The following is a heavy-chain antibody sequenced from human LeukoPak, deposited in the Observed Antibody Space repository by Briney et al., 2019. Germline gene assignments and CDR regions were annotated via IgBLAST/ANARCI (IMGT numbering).Heavy chain of an antibody. Sequence: SGPTLVNPTQTLTLTCTFSGFSLSTSGMRVSWIRQPPGKALEWLARIDWDDDKFYSTSLTTRLTISKDTSKNQVVLTMTNMDPVDTATYYCARTLPFYGSGSQPFDYWGQGTLVTVSS. J-gene: IGHJ4*02. V-gene: IGHV2-70*04. CDR2: IDWDDDK. CDR1: GFSLSTSGMR. CDR3: ARTLPFYGSGSQPFDY. D-gene: IGHD3-10*01.